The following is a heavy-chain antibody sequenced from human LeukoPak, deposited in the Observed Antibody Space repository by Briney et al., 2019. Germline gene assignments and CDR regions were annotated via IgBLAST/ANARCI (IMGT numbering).Heavy chain of an antibody. CDR1: GFTFSTYA. CDR3: AKDLGEGSAADY. J-gene: IGHJ4*02. Sequence: GGSLRLSCAASGFTFSTYAMSWVRQAPGKGLEWVAVISYDGSNKYYADSVKGRFTISRDNSKNTLYLQMNSLRAEDTAVYYCAKDLGEGSAADYWGQGTLVSVSS. D-gene: IGHD3-10*01. CDR2: ISYDGSNK. V-gene: IGHV3-30*18.